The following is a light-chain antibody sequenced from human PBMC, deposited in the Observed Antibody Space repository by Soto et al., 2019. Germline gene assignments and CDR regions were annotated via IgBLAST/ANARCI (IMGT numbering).Light chain of an antibody. Sequence: EIVLTQSPGTLSLAPRERVTLSCGASQSVSSSYFAWYQQKPGQASRLLIYGASSRATGIPDRFSGSGSGTDFTLTISRLEPEDFAVYYCQQYGSSSTWTFGQGTKVEIK. CDR3: QQYGSSSTWT. J-gene: IGKJ1*01. CDR2: GAS. CDR1: QSVSSSY. V-gene: IGKV3-20*01.